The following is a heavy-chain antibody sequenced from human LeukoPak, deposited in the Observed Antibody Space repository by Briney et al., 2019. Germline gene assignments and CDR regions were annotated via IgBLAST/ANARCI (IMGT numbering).Heavy chain of an antibody. D-gene: IGHD6-19*01. V-gene: IGHV3-30*04. CDR3: AAGSSAGDY. CDR2: ISYDGSNK. Sequence: GGSLRLSCTASGFTFGDYAMSWIRQAPGKGLEWVAVISYDGSNKYYADSVKGRFTISRDNSKNTLYLQMNSLRAEDTAVYYCAAGSSAGDYWGQGTLVTVSS. CDR1: GFTFGDYA. J-gene: IGHJ4*02.